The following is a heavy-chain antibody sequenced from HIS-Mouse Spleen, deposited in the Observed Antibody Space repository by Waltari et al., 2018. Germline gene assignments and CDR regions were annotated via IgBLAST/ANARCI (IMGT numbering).Heavy chain of an antibody. CDR2: ISWNSGSI. CDR3: AKARGSSSWYYFDY. J-gene: IGHJ4*02. V-gene: IGHV3-9*01. D-gene: IGHD6-13*01. CDR1: GFTFDDYA. Sequence: GGLVQPGRSLRLSCAASGFTFDDYAMHWVWQAPGKGLEWVSGISWNSGSIGYADSVKGRFTISRDNAKNSLYLQMNSLRAEDTALYYCAKARGSSSWYYFDYWGQGTLVTVSS.